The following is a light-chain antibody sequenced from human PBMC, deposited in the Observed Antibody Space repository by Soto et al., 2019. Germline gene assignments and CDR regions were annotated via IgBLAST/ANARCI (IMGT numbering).Light chain of an antibody. CDR2: EVS. J-gene: IGLJ2*01. Sequence: QSALTQPPSASGSPGQSVTISCTGTSSDVGGYNSVSWYQQHPGKAPRLMISEVSKRPSGVPDRFSGSKSGSTASLTGSGLQAEDEADYYCSSYAGRLVFGGGTKLTVL. V-gene: IGLV2-8*01. CDR1: SSDVGGYNS. CDR3: SSYAGRLV.